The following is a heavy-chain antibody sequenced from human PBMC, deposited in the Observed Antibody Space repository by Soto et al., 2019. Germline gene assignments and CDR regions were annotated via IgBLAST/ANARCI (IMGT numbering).Heavy chain of an antibody. J-gene: IGHJ4*02. Sequence: SETLSLTCTVSGGSMSSHYWTWLRQPPGKGLEWIGYISYSGSTYYNPSLKSRVTISADTSRNQFSLKLSSVIAADTAVYYCARADPDASVGYWGQGTLVTVSS. V-gene: IGHV4-59*11. CDR3: ARADPDASVGY. CDR1: GGSMSSHY. D-gene: IGHD3-16*01. CDR2: ISYSGST.